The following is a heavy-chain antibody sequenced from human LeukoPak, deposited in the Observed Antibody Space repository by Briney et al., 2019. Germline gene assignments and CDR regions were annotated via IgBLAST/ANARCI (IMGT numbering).Heavy chain of an antibody. CDR1: GYTFTGYY. D-gene: IGHD5-12*01. CDR3: ARVSGYDEGFDY. Sequence: ASVKVSCKASGYTFTGYYMHWVRQAPGQGLEWMGWINPNSGGTNYAQKFQGRLTMTRDTSISTAYMELSRLRSDDTAVYYCARVSGYDEGFDYWGQGTLVTVSS. J-gene: IGHJ4*02. V-gene: IGHV1-2*02. CDR2: INPNSGGT.